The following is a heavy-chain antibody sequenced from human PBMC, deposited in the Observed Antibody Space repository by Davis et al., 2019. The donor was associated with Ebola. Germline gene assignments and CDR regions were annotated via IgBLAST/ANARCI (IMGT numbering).Heavy chain of an antibody. D-gene: IGHD6-19*01. CDR1: GFTFSSYW. V-gene: IGHV3-74*01. CDR3: ARGGSGYSSGWYGDYFGSYYYYYGMDV. Sequence: GESLKISCAASGFTFSSYWMHWVRQAPGKGLVWVSRINSDGSSTSYADSVKGRFTISRDNAKNTLYLQMNSLRAEDTAVYYCARGGSGYSSGWYGDYFGSYYYYYGMDVWGQGTTVTVSS. CDR2: INSDGSST. J-gene: IGHJ6*02.